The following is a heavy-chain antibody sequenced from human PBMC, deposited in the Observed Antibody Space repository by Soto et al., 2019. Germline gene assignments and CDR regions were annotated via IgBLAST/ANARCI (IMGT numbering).Heavy chain of an antibody. D-gene: IGHD3-10*01. J-gene: IGHJ5*02. CDR2: INHSGST. CDR3: ARGISLRITMVRGVINPGNWFDP. V-gene: IGHV4-34*01. CDR1: GGSFRGYY. Sequence: PSETLSLTCAVYGGSFRGYYCSWIRQPPGKGLEWIGEINHSGSTNYNPSLKSRVTISVDTSKNQFSLKLSSVTAADTAVYYCARGISLRITMVRGVINPGNWFDPWGQGTLVTVSS.